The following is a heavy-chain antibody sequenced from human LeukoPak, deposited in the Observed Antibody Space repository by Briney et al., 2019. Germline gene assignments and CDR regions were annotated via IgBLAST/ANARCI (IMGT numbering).Heavy chain of an antibody. D-gene: IGHD3-3*01. J-gene: IGHJ4*02. CDR2: IYWDDDK. Sequence: SGPTLVKPTQTLTLTCTFSGFSLSTSGVGVGWIRQPPGKALEWLALIYWDDDKRYSPSLKSRLTITKDTSKNQVVLTMTNMDPVDTATYYCAHSDYDFWSGYYSCFDYWGPGTLVTVSS. V-gene: IGHV2-5*02. CDR3: AHSDYDFWSGYYSCFDY. CDR1: GFSLSTSGVG.